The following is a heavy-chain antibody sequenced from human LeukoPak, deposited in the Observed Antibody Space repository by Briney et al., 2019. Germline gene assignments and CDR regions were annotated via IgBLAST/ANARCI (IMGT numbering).Heavy chain of an antibody. Sequence: GSLRLSCAASGFTFSNYVMSWVRQAPGKGLEWIGEINHSGSTNYNPSLKSRVTISVDTSKNQFSLKLSSVTAADTAVYYCAIRGDIVVVPAAKNWLDPWGQGTLVTVSS. CDR1: GFTFSNYV. V-gene: IGHV4-34*08. CDR3: AIRGDIVVVPAAKNWLDP. D-gene: IGHD2-2*01. J-gene: IGHJ5*02. CDR2: INHSGST.